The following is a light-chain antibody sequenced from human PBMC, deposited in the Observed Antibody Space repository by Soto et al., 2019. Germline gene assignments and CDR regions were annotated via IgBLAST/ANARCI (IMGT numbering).Light chain of an antibody. CDR1: QSVSSN. V-gene: IGKV3-15*01. CDR2: GAS. CDR3: QQYNNWPLYT. J-gene: IGKJ2*01. Sequence: EIVMTQSPATLSVSPGERATLSCRASQSVSSNLAWYQQKPGQAPRLLIYGASTRATGIPARFSGSGFGTEFTLTISSLQSEDFAVYYWQQYNNWPLYTFGQGTKLEIK.